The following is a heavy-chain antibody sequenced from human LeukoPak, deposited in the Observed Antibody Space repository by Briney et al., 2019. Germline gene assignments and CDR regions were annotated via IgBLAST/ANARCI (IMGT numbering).Heavy chain of an antibody. CDR1: GDSISNFY. CDR2: IYTSGST. V-gene: IGHV4-4*07. J-gene: IGHJ6*03. Sequence: SETLSLTCTVSGDSISNFYWSWIRQPAGKGLEWIGRIYTSGSTNYNPSLKSRVTMSVDTSKNQFSLKLSSVTAADTAVYYCARATYYYGSGSYSYYMDVWGKGTTVTISS. CDR3: ARATYYYGSGSYSYYMDV. D-gene: IGHD3-10*01.